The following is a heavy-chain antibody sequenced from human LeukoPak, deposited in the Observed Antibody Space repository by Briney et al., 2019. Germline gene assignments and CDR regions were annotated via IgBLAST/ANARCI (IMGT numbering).Heavy chain of an antibody. D-gene: IGHD4-23*01. V-gene: IGHV4-59*01. J-gene: IGHJ4*02. Sequence: SETLSLTCTVSGGSISSYYWSWIRQPPGKGLEWIGYIYYSGSTNYNPSLKSRVTISVDTSKNQFSLKLSSVTAADTAVYYCARGYGGITYYFDCWGQGTLVTVSS. CDR2: IYYSGST. CDR3: ARGYGGITYYFDC. CDR1: GGSISSYY.